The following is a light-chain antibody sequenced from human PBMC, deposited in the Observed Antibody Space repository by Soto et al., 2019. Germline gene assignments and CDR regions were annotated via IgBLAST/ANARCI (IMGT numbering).Light chain of an antibody. CDR2: KVS. J-gene: IGKJ1*01. Sequence: DVVMTQSPLSLPVTLGQPASISCRSSQSLVYSDGDTYLHWFQQRPGQSPRRLIYKVSNRDSGVPDRFRGSGSGNDSTLKISRVEAEDVGVYYCMQGTHWPRTFGQGTKVEIK. CDR3: MQGTHWPRT. V-gene: IGKV2-30*01. CDR1: QSLVYSDGDTY.